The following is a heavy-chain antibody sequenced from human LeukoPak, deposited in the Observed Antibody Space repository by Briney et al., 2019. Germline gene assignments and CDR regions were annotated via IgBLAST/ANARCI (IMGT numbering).Heavy chain of an antibody. D-gene: IGHD1/OR15-1a*01. CDR1: GDSVSSNSAA. CDR3: AREIIETTTFRFRHYSYYYGLDV. Sequence: SQTLSLTCAISGDSVSSNSAAWNWIRQSPSRGLEWLGRTYYRSKWYNDYAVSVKSRITINPDTSKNQFSLQLNSVTPEDTAVYYCAREIIETTTFRFRHYSYYYGLDVWGQGTALTVSS. J-gene: IGHJ6*02. CDR2: TYYRSKWYN. V-gene: IGHV6-1*01.